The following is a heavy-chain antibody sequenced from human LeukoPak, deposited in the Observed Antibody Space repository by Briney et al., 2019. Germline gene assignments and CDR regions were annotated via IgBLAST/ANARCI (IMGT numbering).Heavy chain of an antibody. CDR2: INRNGGST. Sequence: GGSLRLSCAASGFTFDDYGMSWVRQAPGKGLEWVCGINRNGGSTGYADSVKGRFTISRDNAKNSLSLQMNSLRAEDTVLYYCARVYDSEYYYYMDVWGKGTTVTVSS. CDR3: ARVYDSEYYYYMDV. J-gene: IGHJ6*03. CDR1: GFTFDDYG. V-gene: IGHV3-20*04. D-gene: IGHD3-10*01.